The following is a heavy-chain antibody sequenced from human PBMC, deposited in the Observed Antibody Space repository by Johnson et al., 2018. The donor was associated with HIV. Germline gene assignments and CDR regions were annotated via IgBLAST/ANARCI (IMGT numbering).Heavy chain of an antibody. Sequence: QVQLVESGGGVVQPGRSLRLSCAASGFTFSSYGMHWVRQAPGKGLEWVAVIWYDGSNKYYADSVKGRFTISRDNSKNTLYLQMNSLRAEDTAVHYCAKDLNYGSGPVDIWGQGTMVTVSS. V-gene: IGHV3-33*06. CDR2: IWYDGSNK. D-gene: IGHD3-10*01. CDR3: AKDLNYGSGPVDI. CDR1: GFTFSSYG. J-gene: IGHJ3*02.